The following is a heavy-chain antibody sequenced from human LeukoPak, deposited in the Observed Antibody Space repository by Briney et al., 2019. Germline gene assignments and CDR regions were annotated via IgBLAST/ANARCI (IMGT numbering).Heavy chain of an antibody. V-gene: IGHV4-31*03. D-gene: IGHD2-2*01. CDR3: ARGPNRPSCYFEEPYYFDY. CDR2: NYYSGST. CDR1: GGSISSGGYY. Sequence: SQTLSLTCTVSGGSISSGGYYWSWIRQHPGTGLEWIGYNYYSGSTYYNPSLKSRVTISVDTSKNQFSLKLSSVTAADTAVYYCARGPNRPSCYFEEPYYFDYWGQGTLVTVSS. J-gene: IGHJ4*02.